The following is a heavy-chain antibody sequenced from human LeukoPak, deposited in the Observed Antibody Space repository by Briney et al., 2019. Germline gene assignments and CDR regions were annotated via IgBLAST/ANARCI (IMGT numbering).Heavy chain of an antibody. CDR3: ARYSYGYGTLDY. Sequence: SVKVSCKASGYTFTGYYMHWVRQAPGQGLEWMGGIIPIFGTANYAQKFQGRVTITTDESTSTAYMELSSLRSEDTAVYYCARYSYGYGTLDYWGQGTLVTVSS. V-gene: IGHV1-69*05. D-gene: IGHD5-18*01. CDR2: IIPIFGTA. J-gene: IGHJ4*02. CDR1: GYTFTGYY.